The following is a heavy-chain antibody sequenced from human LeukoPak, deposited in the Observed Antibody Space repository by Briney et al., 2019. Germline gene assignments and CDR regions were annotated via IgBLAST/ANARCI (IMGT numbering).Heavy chain of an antibody. CDR2: ITASGTAM. D-gene: IGHD2-21*02. Sequence: GGSLRLSCAASGFTFSSYSMNRVRQAPGKGLEWVSHITASGTAMFYADSVKGRFTISRDNAKNSLYLQMNSLRGEDTAVYYCARESVTGAFDIWGQGTMVTVSS. CDR3: ARESVTGAFDI. CDR1: GFTFSSYS. J-gene: IGHJ3*02. V-gene: IGHV3-48*01.